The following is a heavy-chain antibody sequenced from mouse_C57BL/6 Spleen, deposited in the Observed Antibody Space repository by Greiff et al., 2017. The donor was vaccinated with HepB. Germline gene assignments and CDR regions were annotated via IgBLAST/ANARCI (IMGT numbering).Heavy chain of an antibody. V-gene: IGHV1-26*01. J-gene: IGHJ4*01. CDR3: ARTVYYTRAMDY. Sequence: EVQLQQSGPELVKPGASVKISCKASGYTFTDYYMNWVKQSHGKSLEWIGDINPNNGGTSYNQKFKGKATLTVDKSSSTAYMELRSLTSEDSAFYYCARTVYYTRAMDYWGQGTSVTVSA. CDR1: GYTFTDYY. D-gene: IGHD2-12*01. CDR2: INPNNGGT.